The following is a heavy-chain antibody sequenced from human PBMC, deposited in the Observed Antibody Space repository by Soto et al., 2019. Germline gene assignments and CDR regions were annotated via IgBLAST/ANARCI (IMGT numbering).Heavy chain of an antibody. Sequence: GGSLRLSCAASGFTFDDYAMHWVRQAPGKGLEWVSGISWNSGSIGYADSVKGRFTISRDNAKNSLYLQMNSLRAEDTALYYCAKDGSSGYYYYMDVRGKGTTVTVSS. CDR1: GFTFDDYA. CDR3: AKDGSSGYYYYMDV. J-gene: IGHJ6*03. CDR2: ISWNSGSI. V-gene: IGHV3-9*01.